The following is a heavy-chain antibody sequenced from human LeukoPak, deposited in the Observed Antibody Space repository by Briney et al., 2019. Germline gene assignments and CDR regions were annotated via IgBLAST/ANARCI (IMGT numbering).Heavy chain of an antibody. CDR2: IYRSGST. D-gene: IGHD6-13*01. V-gene: IGHV4-4*02. Sequence: GTLSLTCTVSGDSVSSTHWWSWVRQPPGKGLEWIGEIYRSGSTNDNPSLKSRVTVSVDQSKNQFSLKLTSVTAADTAVYYCARRQWGAAGFDYWGQRTLVTVSS. CDR3: ARRQWGAAGFDY. CDR1: GDSVSSTHW. J-gene: IGHJ4*02.